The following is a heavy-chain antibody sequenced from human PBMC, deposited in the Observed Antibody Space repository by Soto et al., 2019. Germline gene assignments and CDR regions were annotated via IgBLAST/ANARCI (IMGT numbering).Heavy chain of an antibody. CDR1: GGSISSGGYS. CDR2: IYHSGST. D-gene: IGHD2-2*01. Sequence: QLQLQESGSGLVKPSQTLSLTCAVSGGSISSGGYSWSWIRQPPGKGLEWIGYIYHSGSTYYNPSLTTRGTISVARSKHQFSLKLSSVTAADTAVYYCARGGPIVPAATRGWFDPWGQGTLVTVSS. CDR3: ARGGPIVPAATRGWFDP. V-gene: IGHV4-30-2*01. J-gene: IGHJ5*02.